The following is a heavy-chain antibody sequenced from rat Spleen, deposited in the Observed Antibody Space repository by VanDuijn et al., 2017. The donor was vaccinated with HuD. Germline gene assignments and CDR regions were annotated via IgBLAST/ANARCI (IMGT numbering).Heavy chain of an antibody. Sequence: EVQLVESDGGLVQPGRSLKLSCAASGFTFSDYYMAWVRQAPTKGLEWVANIFYDGSRTYYRDSVKGRFTISRDNAKSTLYLQVDSLRSEDTATYYCATQASTGTGGYYFDYWGQGVMVTVSS. D-gene: IGHD1-7*01. J-gene: IGHJ2*01. CDR3: ATQASTGTGGYYFDY. CDR2: IFYDGSRT. V-gene: IGHV5S10*01. CDR1: GFTFSDYY.